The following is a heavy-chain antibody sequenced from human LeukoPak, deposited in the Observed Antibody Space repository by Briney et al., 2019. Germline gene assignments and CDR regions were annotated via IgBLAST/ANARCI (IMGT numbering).Heavy chain of an antibody. CDR2: IIPIFGTA. V-gene: IGHV1-69*01. CDR3: ARFRAYYDSSGPFDY. Sequence: ASVKVSCKASGGTFSSYAISWVRQAPGQGLEWMGGIIPIFGTANYAQKFQGRVTITADESTSTAYMGLSSLRSEDTAVYYCARFRAYYDSSGPFDYWGQGTLVTVSS. CDR1: GGTFSSYA. J-gene: IGHJ4*02. D-gene: IGHD3-22*01.